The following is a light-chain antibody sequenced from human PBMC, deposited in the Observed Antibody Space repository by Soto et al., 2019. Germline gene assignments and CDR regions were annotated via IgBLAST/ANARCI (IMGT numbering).Light chain of an antibody. Sequence: AIRMTQSPSSLSASTGDRVTITCRASQGISSYLAWYQQKPGKAPKLLIYAASTLQSGVPSRFSGSGSGTDFTLTISSLKSEDFAVYYCQQYDNWPRTFGQGTRVDFK. CDR3: QQYDNWPRT. J-gene: IGKJ1*01. V-gene: IGKV1-8*01. CDR2: AAS. CDR1: QGISSY.